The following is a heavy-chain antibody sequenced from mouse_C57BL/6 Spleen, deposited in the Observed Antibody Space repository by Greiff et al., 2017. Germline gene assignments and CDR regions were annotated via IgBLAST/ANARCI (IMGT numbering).Heavy chain of an antibody. D-gene: IGHD2-4*01. CDR1: GYTFTSYW. Sequence: VKLQQPGAELVKPGASVKLSCKASGYTFTSYWMHWVKQRPGQGLEWIGKIHPTSSSTNYNEKFKSKATLTVDKSSSTAYMQLSSLTTEDSAVDYCAEIYDDYDEAYWGQGTLVTVSA. J-gene: IGHJ3*01. V-gene: IGHV1-64*01. CDR3: AEIYDDYDEAY. CDR2: IHPTSSST.